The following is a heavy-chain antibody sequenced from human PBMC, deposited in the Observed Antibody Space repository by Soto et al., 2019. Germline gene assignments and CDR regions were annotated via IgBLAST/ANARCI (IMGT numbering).Heavy chain of an antibody. Sequence: QVQLVESGGGVVQPGRSLRLSCAASGFTFSSYGMHWVRQAPGKGLEWVAVIWYDGSNKYYADSVKGRFTISRDNSKNTLYLQMNSLRAEDTAVYYCARGQLVATYSYYYGMDVWGQGTTVTVSS. D-gene: IGHD6-6*01. CDR1: GFTFSSYG. V-gene: IGHV3-33*01. CDR2: IWYDGSNK. J-gene: IGHJ6*02. CDR3: ARGQLVATYSYYYGMDV.